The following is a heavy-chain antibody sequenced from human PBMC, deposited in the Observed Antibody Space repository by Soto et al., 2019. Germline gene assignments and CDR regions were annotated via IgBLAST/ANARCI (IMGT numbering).Heavy chain of an antibody. D-gene: IGHD2-8*01. Sequence: SQTLSLTCAISGDSVSSNSAAWNWIRQSPSRGLEWLGRTYYRSKWYNDYAVSVKSRITINPDTSKNQFSLQLNSVTPEDTAVYYCARAIGYCTNGVCSKYNWFDPWSQGTLVTVSS. J-gene: IGHJ5*02. CDR3: ARAIGYCTNGVCSKYNWFDP. CDR1: GDSVSSNSAA. CDR2: TYYRSKWYN. V-gene: IGHV6-1*01.